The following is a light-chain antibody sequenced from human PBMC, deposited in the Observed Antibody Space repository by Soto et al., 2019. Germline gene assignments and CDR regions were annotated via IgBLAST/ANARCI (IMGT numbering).Light chain of an antibody. CDR3: QHYGDSLSLT. Sequence: EVVLTQSPGTLSLSPGERVTLSCRASQSISGNYLAWYQHKPGQAPRLLISGTYTRATGIPDRFSGRGSGTEFSLTISRLEPGDFAVYYCQHYGDSLSLTFGQGTRLEI. J-gene: IGKJ5*01. CDR1: QSISGNY. CDR2: GTY. V-gene: IGKV3-20*01.